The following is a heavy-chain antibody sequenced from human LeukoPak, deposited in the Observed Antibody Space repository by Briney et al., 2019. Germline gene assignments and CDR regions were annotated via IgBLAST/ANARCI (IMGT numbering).Heavy chain of an antibody. CDR1: ESTFDHA. CDR3: AREIFWSGYYSNLHFDY. D-gene: IGHD3-3*01. V-gene: IGHV3-21*01. J-gene: IGHJ4*02. CDR2: ISSSSSYI. Sequence: GGSLRLSCTASESTFDHAMHWVRQTPGKGLEWVSSISSSSSYIYYADAVKGRFTISRDNAKNSLYLQMNSLRAEDTAVYYCAREIFWSGYYSNLHFDYWGRGTLVTVSS.